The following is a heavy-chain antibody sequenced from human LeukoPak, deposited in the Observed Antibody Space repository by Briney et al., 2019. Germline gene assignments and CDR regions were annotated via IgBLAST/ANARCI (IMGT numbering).Heavy chain of an antibody. CDR3: ARTLSRYCSSTSCSRRWFDP. CDR1: GGSFSGYY. CDR2: INHSGST. Sequence: SETPSLTCAVYGGSFSGYYWSWLRQPPGKGLEWIGEINHSGSTNYNPSLKSRVTISVDTSKNQFSLKLSSVTAADTAVYYCARTLSRYCSSTSCSRRWFDPWGQGTLVTVSS. J-gene: IGHJ5*02. D-gene: IGHD2-2*01. V-gene: IGHV4-34*01.